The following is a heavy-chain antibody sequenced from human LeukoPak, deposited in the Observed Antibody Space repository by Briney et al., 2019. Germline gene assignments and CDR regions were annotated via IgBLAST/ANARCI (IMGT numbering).Heavy chain of an antibody. CDR3: ARRRYNWNAIDY. J-gene: IGHJ4*02. D-gene: IGHD1-20*01. CDR2: ISSSGNII. Sequence: GGSLRLSCAASGFTFSDYYMSWIRQAPGKGLEWVSYISSSGNIIYYADSMKGRFTISRDNAKNSLYLQMNSLRAEDTALYYCARRRYNWNAIDYWGQGTLVTVSS. CDR1: GFTFSDYY. V-gene: IGHV3-11*01.